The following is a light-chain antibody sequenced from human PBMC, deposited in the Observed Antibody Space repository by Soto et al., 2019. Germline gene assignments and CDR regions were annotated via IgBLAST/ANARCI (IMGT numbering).Light chain of an antibody. CDR1: SSDVGSYNL. J-gene: IGLJ3*02. Sequence: QSVLTQPASVSGSPGQSITISCTGTSSDVGSYNLVSWYQQHPGKAPKLMIYEGSKRPSGVSNRFSGSRSGTSASLVIVGLQSEDEADYYCAAWDHSLQGWVFGGGTKVTVL. CDR2: EGS. V-gene: IGLV2-14*02. CDR3: AAWDHSLQGWV.